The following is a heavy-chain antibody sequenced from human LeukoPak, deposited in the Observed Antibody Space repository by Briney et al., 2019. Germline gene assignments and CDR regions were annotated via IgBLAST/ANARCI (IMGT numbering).Heavy chain of an antibody. Sequence: GSLRLYRAASGFIFSSHSMNWVRQAPGEGLEWVSAIGGSSTSIYYADLVKGRFTVSRDNAKNSLFLQMDSLRAEDTAIYYCARETGEAFDIWGQGTMVTVSS. CDR3: ARETGEAFDI. CDR1: GFIFSSHS. V-gene: IGHV3-21*01. CDR2: IGGSSTSI. D-gene: IGHD3-10*01. J-gene: IGHJ3*02.